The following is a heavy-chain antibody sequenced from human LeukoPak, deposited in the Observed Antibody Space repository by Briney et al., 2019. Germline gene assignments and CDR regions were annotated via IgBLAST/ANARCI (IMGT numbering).Heavy chain of an antibody. Sequence: SETLSLTCAVYGGSFSGSYWSWIRQPPGKGLEWIGEINHSGSTNYNPSLKSRVTISVDTSKNQFSLKLSSVTAADTAVYYCARRVDFWSGSLFDPWGQGTLVTASS. D-gene: IGHD3-3*01. CDR2: INHSGST. J-gene: IGHJ5*02. CDR3: ARRVDFWSGSLFDP. CDR1: GGSFSGSY. V-gene: IGHV4-34*01.